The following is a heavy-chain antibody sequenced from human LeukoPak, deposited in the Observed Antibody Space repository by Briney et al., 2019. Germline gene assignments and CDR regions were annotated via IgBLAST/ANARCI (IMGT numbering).Heavy chain of an antibody. J-gene: IGHJ6*03. CDR2: INHSGIT. CDR3: ARSAGDSDFWSSYYTARYYMDV. D-gene: IGHD3-3*01. Sequence: SETLSLTCAVYGASFSGYYWSWIRQPPGKGLECIGEINHSGITNYNPSLKSRVTISVDTSKMQFSLKLSSVTAADTAVYYCARSAGDSDFWSSYYTARYYMDVWGKGTTVTVSS. V-gene: IGHV4-34*01. CDR1: GASFSGYY.